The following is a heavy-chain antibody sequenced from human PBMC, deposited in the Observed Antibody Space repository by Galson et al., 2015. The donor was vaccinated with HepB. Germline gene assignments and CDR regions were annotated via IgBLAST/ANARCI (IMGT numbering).Heavy chain of an antibody. CDR3: ARQGTVTTWNYGMDV. CDR1: GYSFTSYW. Sequence: QTGAEVKKPGESLRISCKGSGYSFTSYWISRVRQMPGKGLEWMGRIDPSDSYTNYSPSFQGHVTISADKSVSTAYLQWSSLKASDTAMYYCARQGTVTTWNYGMDVWGQGTTVTVSS. V-gene: IGHV5-10-1*01. D-gene: IGHD4-17*01. CDR2: IDPSDSYT. J-gene: IGHJ6*02.